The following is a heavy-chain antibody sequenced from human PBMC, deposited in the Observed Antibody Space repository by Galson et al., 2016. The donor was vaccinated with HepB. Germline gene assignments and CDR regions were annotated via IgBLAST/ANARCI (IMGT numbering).Heavy chain of an antibody. CDR2: ISNSGVNT. D-gene: IGHD6-13*01. CDR3: ARDRTARAALDL. CDR1: GFTFNTYY. Sequence: SLRLSCEASGFTFNTYYMSWVRQAPGRGLEWVAYISNSGVNTKYARIVNGRFTISRDNAKNSLFLQMNSLRAEDTAVYYCARDRTARAALDLWGQGTLVTVSS. J-gene: IGHJ5*02. V-gene: IGHV3-11*06.